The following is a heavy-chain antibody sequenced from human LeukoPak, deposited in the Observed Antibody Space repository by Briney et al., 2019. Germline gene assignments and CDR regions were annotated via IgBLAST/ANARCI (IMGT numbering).Heavy chain of an antibody. CDR2: INPNSGGT. Sequence: ASVKVSCKASGYTFTGYYMHWVRQAPGQGLEWMGWINPNSGGTNYAQKFQGRVTMTTDTSTSTAYMELRSLRSDDTAVYYCAREQVVVVPAAISGYYYMDVWGKGTTVTVSS. CDR1: GYTFTGYY. J-gene: IGHJ6*03. CDR3: AREQVVVVPAAISGYYYMDV. V-gene: IGHV1-2*02. D-gene: IGHD2-2*01.